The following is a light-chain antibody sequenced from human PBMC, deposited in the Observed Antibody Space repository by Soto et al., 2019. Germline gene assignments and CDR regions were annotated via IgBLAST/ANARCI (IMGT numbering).Light chain of an antibody. CDR2: GAS. CDR1: QSVSSN. V-gene: IGKV3-15*01. Sequence: EIVMTQSPATLSVSPGERATLSCRASQSVSSNLVWYQQKPGQAPRLLIYGASTRATGIPARFSGSGSGTEFTLTISSLQSEDFAVYCCQQYNNWPPTFGQGTKVEIK. CDR3: QQYNNWPPT. J-gene: IGKJ1*01.